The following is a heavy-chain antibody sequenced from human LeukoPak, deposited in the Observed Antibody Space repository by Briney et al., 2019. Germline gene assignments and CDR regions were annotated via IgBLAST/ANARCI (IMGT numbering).Heavy chain of an antibody. CDR2: IIPIFGTA. CDR3: ARGRYDFWSGYYSPPCYFDY. V-gene: IGHV1-69*05. J-gene: IGHJ4*02. Sequence: QAPGQGLEWXXGIIPIFGTANYAKKFQGRVTINTDESTSTAYMELSSLRSEDTAVYYCARGRYDFWSGYYSPPCYFDYWGQGTLVTVSS. D-gene: IGHD3-3*01.